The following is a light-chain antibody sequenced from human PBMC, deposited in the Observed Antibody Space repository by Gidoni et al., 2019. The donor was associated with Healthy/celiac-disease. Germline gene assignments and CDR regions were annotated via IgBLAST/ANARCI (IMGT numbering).Light chain of an antibody. V-gene: IGKV3-11*01. J-gene: IGKJ4*01. Sequence: EFVLPQSPATLSLSPGERATLSCRASQSVSSYLAWYQQKPGQAPRLLIYDASNRATGIPARFSGSGSGTDFTLTISSLEPEDFAVYYCQQRSNWPLTFGGGTKVEIK. CDR1: QSVSSY. CDR3: QQRSNWPLT. CDR2: DAS.